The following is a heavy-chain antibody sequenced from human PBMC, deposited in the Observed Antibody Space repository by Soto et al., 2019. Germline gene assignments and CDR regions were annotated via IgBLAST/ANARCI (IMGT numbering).Heavy chain of an antibody. CDR3: TTSMIVVVTTDPADAFDI. V-gene: IGHV3-15*01. CDR2: IKSKTDGGTT. CDR1: GFTFSNAW. D-gene: IGHD3-22*01. Sequence: VQLVESGGGLVKPGGSLRLSCAASGFTFSNAWMSWVRQAPGKGLAWAGRIKSKTDGGTTDYAAPVKARFTISRDDSKNTLYLQMNSLKTDDTAVYYCTTSMIVVVTTDPADAFDIWGQGTMVTVSS. J-gene: IGHJ3*02.